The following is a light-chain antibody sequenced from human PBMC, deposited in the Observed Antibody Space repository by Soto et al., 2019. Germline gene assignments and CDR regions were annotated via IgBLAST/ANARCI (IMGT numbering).Light chain of an antibody. CDR3: QQGSNWPPGLT. CDR2: DAS. Sequence: PAARVTLSCRASQSVSSSYLAWYQQKPGQAPRLLIYDASTRATGIPARFSGSGSGTDFTLTISSLEPEDFAVYYCQQGSNWPPGLTFGGGTKVDIK. V-gene: IGKV3D-20*02. CDR1: QSVSSSY. J-gene: IGKJ4*01.